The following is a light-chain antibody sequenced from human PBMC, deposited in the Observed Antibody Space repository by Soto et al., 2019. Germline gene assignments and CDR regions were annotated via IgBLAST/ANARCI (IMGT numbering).Light chain of an antibody. V-gene: IGLV3-9*01. J-gene: IGLJ2*01. CDR3: QVWDSSTV. CDR1: NIGSKN. CDR2: RDS. Sequence: SYELTQPLSVSVALGQTARITCGGNNIGSKNVHWYQQKPGQAPVLVIYRDSNRPSGIPERSSGSNSGNTATLTINRAQVGDEADYYCQVWDSSTVFGGGTKLTVL.